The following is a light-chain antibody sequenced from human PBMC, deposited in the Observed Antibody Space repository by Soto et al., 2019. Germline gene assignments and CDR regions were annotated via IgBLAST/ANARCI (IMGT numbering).Light chain of an antibody. V-gene: IGKV3-15*01. Sequence: EIVMTQSPASLSVTPGGRCTLSCTASQSVNRQVLLYQHRPCQAPRLLIYDTSARAAGIPARFSGSGSATEFTLTISSLKYEDFALYYCQHTLKWPPTFGQGTKVDIK. J-gene: IGKJ1*01. CDR2: DTS. CDR3: QHTLKWPPT. CDR1: QSVNRQ.